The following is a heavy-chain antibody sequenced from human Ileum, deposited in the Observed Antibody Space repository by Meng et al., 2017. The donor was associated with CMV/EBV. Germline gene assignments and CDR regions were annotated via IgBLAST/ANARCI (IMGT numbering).Heavy chain of an antibody. CDR3: ARGRYYYGSGSYSPWFDP. CDR1: GGSFSGYY. D-gene: IGHD3-10*01. CDR2: INHSGST. J-gene: IGHJ5*02. V-gene: IGHV4-34*01. Sequence: SETLSLTCAVYGGSFSGYYWSWIRQPPGKGLEWIGEINHSGSTNYNPSLKSRVTIPVDTSENQFSLKLSSVTAADTAVYYCARGRYYYGSGSYSPWFDPWGQGTLVTVSS.